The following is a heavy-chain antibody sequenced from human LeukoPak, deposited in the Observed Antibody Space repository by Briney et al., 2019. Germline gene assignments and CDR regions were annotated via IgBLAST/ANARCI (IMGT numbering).Heavy chain of an antibody. D-gene: IGHD3-22*01. Sequence: ASVKVSCKASGYTFTSYGISWVRQAPGQGLEWTGWISAYNGNANYAQKLQGRVTMTTDTSTSTAYMELRSLRSDDTAVYYCARAASSGYYGRYFDYWGQGILVTVSS. CDR1: GYTFTSYG. CDR3: ARAASSGYYGRYFDY. J-gene: IGHJ4*02. V-gene: IGHV1-18*01. CDR2: ISAYNGNA.